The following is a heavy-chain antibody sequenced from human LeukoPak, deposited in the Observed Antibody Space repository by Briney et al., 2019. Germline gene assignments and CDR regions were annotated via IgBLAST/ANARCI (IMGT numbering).Heavy chain of an antibody. V-gene: IGHV1-18*01. Sequence: ASVKVSCKASGYTFTSYDTNWVRQATGQGLEWMGWISAYNGHTNYAQKLQGRVTMTTDTSTSTLYMELRSLRSDDTAVYYCARHRLPRVYYDSSGYYHNGFDIWGQGTMVTVSS. CDR3: ARHRLPRVYYDSSGYYHNGFDI. J-gene: IGHJ3*02. D-gene: IGHD3-22*01. CDR2: ISAYNGHT. CDR1: GYTFTSYD.